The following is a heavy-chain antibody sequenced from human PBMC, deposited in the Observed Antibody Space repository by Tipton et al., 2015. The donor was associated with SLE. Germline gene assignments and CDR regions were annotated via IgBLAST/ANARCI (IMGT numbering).Heavy chain of an antibody. D-gene: IGHD1-26*01. Sequence: SLRLSCAASGFTFSSYWMSWVRQAPGKGLEWVANIKLDGSERYYVDSVKGRFTISGDNAKNSLYLQMNSLRAEDTAVYYCTGWGMDVWGQGTTVTVSS. V-gene: IGHV3-7*01. CDR2: IKLDGSER. CDR1: GFTFSSYW. CDR3: TGWGMDV. J-gene: IGHJ6*02.